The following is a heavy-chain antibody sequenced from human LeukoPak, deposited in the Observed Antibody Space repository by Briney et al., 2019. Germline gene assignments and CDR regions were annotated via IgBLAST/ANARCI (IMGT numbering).Heavy chain of an antibody. V-gene: IGHV4-59*08. CDR2: IYYSGST. Sequence: SETLSLTCTVSGGSISSYYWSWIRQPPGKGLEWIGYIYYSGSTYYNPSLKSRVTISVDTSKNQFSLKLSSVTAADTAVYYCARGRTTVTYYFDYWGQGTLVTVSS. D-gene: IGHD4-11*01. J-gene: IGHJ4*02. CDR1: GGSISSYY. CDR3: ARGRTTVTYYFDY.